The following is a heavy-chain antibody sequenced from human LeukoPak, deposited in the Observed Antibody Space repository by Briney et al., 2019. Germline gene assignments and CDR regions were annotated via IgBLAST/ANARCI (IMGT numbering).Heavy chain of an antibody. CDR1: GITFSADW. D-gene: IGHD3-9*01. CDR2: MKQDGSEM. Sequence: GGSLRLSCAASGITFSADWMAWVRQAPGKGLEWVANMKQDGSEMHYVDSVKGRFTISRENAKNSLYLQMNTLRPDDTAVDYCARNFDSNWFDPWGQGTLVTVSS. CDR3: ARNFDSNWFDP. V-gene: IGHV3-7*01. J-gene: IGHJ5*02.